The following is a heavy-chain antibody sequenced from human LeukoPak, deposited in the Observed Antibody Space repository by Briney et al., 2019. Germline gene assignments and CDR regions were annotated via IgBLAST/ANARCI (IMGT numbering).Heavy chain of an antibody. CDR3: ARIAAAGNRRLNY. D-gene: IGHD6-13*01. Sequence: ASVKVSCKASGYTFTSYDINWVRQATGQGLEWMGWMNPNSGNTGYAQKFQGRITMTKNTSISTAYMELSSLTSEDTAVYYCARIAAAGNRRLNYWGQGTLVTVSS. CDR2: MNPNSGNT. J-gene: IGHJ4*02. V-gene: IGHV1-8*01. CDR1: GYTFTSYD.